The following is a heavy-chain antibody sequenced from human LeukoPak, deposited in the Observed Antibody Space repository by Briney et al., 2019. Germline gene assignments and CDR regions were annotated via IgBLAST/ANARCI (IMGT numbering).Heavy chain of an antibody. V-gene: IGHV3-15*01. CDR2: IKSKTDGGTT. J-gene: IGHJ6*03. CDR1: GFTFSNAW. CDR3: TTAGAMGIVVRGAGYYYYYMDV. Sequence: GGSLRLSCAASGFTFSNAWMSWVRQAPGKGLEWVGRIKSKTDGGTTDYAAPVKGRFTISRDDSKNTLYLQMNSLKPEDTAVYYCTTAGAMGIVVRGAGYYYYYMDVWGKGTTVTISS. D-gene: IGHD3-10*01.